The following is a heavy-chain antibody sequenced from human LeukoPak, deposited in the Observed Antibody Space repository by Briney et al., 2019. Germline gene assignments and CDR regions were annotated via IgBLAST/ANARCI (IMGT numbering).Heavy chain of an antibody. CDR2: INYSGST. V-gene: IGHV4-39*01. Sequence: NPSGTLSLTCTVSGGSISSSSYYWGWIRQPPGKGLEWIGSINYSGSTYYNPSLKSRVTISVDTSKNQFSLKLSSVTAADTAVYYCARRPQSYIDVWGKGTTVTVSS. J-gene: IGHJ6*03. CDR3: ARRPQSYIDV. CDR1: GGSISSSSYY.